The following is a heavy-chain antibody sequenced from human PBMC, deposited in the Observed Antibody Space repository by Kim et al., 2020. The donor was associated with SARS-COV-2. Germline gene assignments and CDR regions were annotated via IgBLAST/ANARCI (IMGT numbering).Heavy chain of an antibody. Sequence: GESLKISCKGSGYSFTSYWIGWVRQIPGKGLEWMGIIYPGDSDTRYSPSFQGQVTISADKSISTAYLQWSSLKASDTAMYYCARRNCSSTSCYAFDYWGQGTLVTVSS. CDR1: GYSFTSYW. V-gene: IGHV5-51*01. J-gene: IGHJ4*02. CDR3: ARRNCSSTSCYAFDY. D-gene: IGHD2-2*01. CDR2: IYPGDSDT.